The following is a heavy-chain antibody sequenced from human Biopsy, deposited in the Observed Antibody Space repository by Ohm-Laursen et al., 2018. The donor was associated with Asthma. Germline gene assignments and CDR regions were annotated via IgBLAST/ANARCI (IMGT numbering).Heavy chain of an antibody. CDR3: TRHNDY. Sequence: QTLSLTCTVTGGSISSGDYYWVWIRQPPGKALEWLARIDWEEDKFYSTSLRTRLAISKGSSEDQVVLTMTNMGPVDTATYYCTRHNDYWGPGILVSVSS. CDR2: IDWEEDK. CDR1: GGSISSGDYY. J-gene: IGHJ4*02. D-gene: IGHD1-14*01. V-gene: IGHV2-70*16.